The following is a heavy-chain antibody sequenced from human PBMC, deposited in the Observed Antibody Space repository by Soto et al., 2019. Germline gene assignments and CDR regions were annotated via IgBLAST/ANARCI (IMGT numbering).Heavy chain of an antibody. J-gene: IGHJ4*02. D-gene: IGHD3-3*01. Sequence: EVQLVESGGGLVQPGGSLRLSCAASGFTFTSHWMHWVRQAPGKGLVWVSRIKSDGSGTIYADSVKGRFTISRDNAKNALYLQVNSLRADDTAVYYCTRARTRTGWSFDSWGQGPLVTVS. CDR2: IKSDGSGT. CDR3: TRARTRTGWSFDS. CDR1: GFTFTSHW. V-gene: IGHV3-74*01.